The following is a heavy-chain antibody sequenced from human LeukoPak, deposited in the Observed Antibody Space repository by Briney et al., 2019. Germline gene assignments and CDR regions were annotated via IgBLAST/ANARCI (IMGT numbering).Heavy chain of an antibody. J-gene: IGHJ3*02. V-gene: IGHV3-30*18. D-gene: IGHD1-26*01. CDR3: AKDLSYSGSYSSAFDI. CDR2: ISYDGSNK. CDR1: GFTFSSYG. Sequence: GGSLRLSCAASGFTFSSYGMHWVRQAPGKGLEWVAVISYDGSNKYYAASVKGRFTISRDNSKNTLYLQMNSLRAEDTAVYYCAKDLSYSGSYSSAFDIWGEGTMVTVSS.